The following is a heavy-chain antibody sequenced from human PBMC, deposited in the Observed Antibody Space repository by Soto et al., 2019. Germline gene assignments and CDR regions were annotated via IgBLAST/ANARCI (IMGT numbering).Heavy chain of an antibody. J-gene: IGHJ4*02. CDR2: IRSKPNTYAT. CDR1: GFTFSGSA. D-gene: IGHD3-22*01. Sequence: EVQLVESGGGLVQPGGSLKLSCAASGFTFSGSAMHWVRQASGKGLEWVGRIRSKPNTYATGYAASVKGRFTISRDDSKNTVYLQMNSLQIEDTAVYYCISRSQDDSSGYFADWGQGTLVTVSS. CDR3: ISRSQDDSSGYFAD. V-gene: IGHV3-73*02.